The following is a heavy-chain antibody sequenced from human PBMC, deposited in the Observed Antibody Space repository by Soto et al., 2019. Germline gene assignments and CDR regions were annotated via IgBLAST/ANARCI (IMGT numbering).Heavy chain of an antibody. CDR2: INPNSGNI. D-gene: IGHD3-10*01. CDR1: GNTFTSYD. J-gene: IGHJ4*02. Sequence: ASVKVSCKASGNTFTSYDINWVRQATGHGLEWMGWINPNSGNIGYAQKFQGRVTMSRDTAIRTAYMEVSRLRSDDTAVYYCARGRASGSYYLLDYWGQGTLVTVSS. CDR3: ARGRASGSYYLLDY. V-gene: IGHV1-8*01.